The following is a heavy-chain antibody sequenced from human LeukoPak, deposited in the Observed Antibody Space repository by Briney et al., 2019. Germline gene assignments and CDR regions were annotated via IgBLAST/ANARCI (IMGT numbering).Heavy chain of an antibody. V-gene: IGHV1-69*06. Sequence: ASVKVSCKASGGTFSSYAISWVRQAPGQGLEWVGGIIPIFGTANYAQKFQGRVTITADKSTSTAYMELSSLRSEDTAVYYCARESDWYSPIGNNWFDPWGQGTLVTVSS. CDR2: IIPIFGTA. D-gene: IGHD6-19*01. CDR3: ARESDWYSPIGNNWFDP. J-gene: IGHJ5*02. CDR1: GGTFSSYA.